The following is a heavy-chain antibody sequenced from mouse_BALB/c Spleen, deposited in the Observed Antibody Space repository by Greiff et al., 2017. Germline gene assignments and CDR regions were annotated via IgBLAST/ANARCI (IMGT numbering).Heavy chain of an antibody. Sequence: EVQLQQSGPGLVKPSQSLSLTCSVTGYSITSGYYWNWIRQFPGNKLEWMGYISYDGSNNYNPSLKNRISITRDTSKNQFFLKLNSVTTEDTATYYCARGGGDYGNYWFAYWGQGTLVTVSA. CDR3: ARGGGDYGNYWFAY. CDR2: ISYDGSN. CDR1: GYSITSGYY. V-gene: IGHV3-6*02. J-gene: IGHJ3*01. D-gene: IGHD2-1*01.